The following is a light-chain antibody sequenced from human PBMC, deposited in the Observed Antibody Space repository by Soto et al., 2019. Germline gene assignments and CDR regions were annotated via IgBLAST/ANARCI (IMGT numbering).Light chain of an antibody. CDR1: TSNIGGTKY. Sequence: QSVLTQPPSASGTPGQRVFISCSGSTSNIGGTKYAYWYQQLPGAAPKLLMHSNNLRPSGVPERISGSKSGTSASLAISGLRSEDEAVYYCASWDDRLGAVIFGGGTKLTVL. CDR3: ASWDDRLGAVI. V-gene: IGLV1-47*02. J-gene: IGLJ2*01. CDR2: SNN.